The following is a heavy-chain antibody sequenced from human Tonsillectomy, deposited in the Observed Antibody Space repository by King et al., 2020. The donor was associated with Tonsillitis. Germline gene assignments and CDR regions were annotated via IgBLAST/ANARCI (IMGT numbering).Heavy chain of an antibody. D-gene: IGHD3-10*01. CDR2: IYSGGST. CDR1: GFTVSSNY. Sequence: VQLVESGGGLVQPGGSLRLSCAASGFTVSSNYMSWVRQAPGKGLEWVSVIYSGGSTYYADSVKGRFTISRDNSKNTLYLQMNSLRAEDTAVYYCARVLGVRGVIISLGYWGQGTLVTVSS. V-gene: IGHV3-66*01. J-gene: IGHJ4*02. CDR3: ARVLGVRGVIISLGY.